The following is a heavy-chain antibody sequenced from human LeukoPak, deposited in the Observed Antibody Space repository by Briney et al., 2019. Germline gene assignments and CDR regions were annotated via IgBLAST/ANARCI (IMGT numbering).Heavy chain of an antibody. CDR3: AKGPPRRQLLWFGEPFDY. CDR2: VWDDGSSQ. Sequence: GGSLRLSCAASGFTFSSYGMHWVRQAPGKGLEWVAVVWDDGSSQNYADSVKGRFTISRDNSKNTLYLQMNSLRAEDTAVYYCAKGPPRRQLLWFGEPFDYWGQGTLVTVSS. J-gene: IGHJ4*02. V-gene: IGHV3-30*02. CDR1: GFTFSSYG. D-gene: IGHD3-10*01.